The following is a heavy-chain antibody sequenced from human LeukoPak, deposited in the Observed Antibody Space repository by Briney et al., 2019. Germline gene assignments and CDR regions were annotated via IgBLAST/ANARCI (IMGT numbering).Heavy chain of an antibody. Sequence: GRSLRLSCAASGFTFSSYAMHWVRQAPGKGLEWVAVISYDGSNKYYADSVKGRFTISRDNSKNTLYLQMNSLRAEDTAFYYCAKKDSSDSDSILVPYYFDSWGQGTLVTVSS. J-gene: IGHJ4*02. D-gene: IGHD3-22*01. CDR3: AKKDSSDSDSILVPYYFDS. CDR2: ISYDGSNK. V-gene: IGHV3-30-3*01. CDR1: GFTFSSYA.